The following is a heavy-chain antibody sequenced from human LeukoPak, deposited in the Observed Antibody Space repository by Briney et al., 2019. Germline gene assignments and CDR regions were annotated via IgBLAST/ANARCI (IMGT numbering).Heavy chain of an antibody. D-gene: IGHD1-26*01. CDR3: ARGRVGTYYEDY. V-gene: IGHV4-30-4*02. CDR2: IYYSGST. J-gene: IGHJ4*02. Sequence: PSETLSLTCTVSGGSISSGDYYWSWIRQPPGKGLEWIGYIYYSGSTYYNPSLKSRVTISVDTSNNQFSLKLSSVTAADTAVFYCARGRVGTYYEDYWGQGILVTVSS. CDR1: GGSISSGDYY.